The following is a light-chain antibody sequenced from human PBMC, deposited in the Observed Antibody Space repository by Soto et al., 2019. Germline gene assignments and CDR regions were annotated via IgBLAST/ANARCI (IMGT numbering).Light chain of an antibody. Sequence: EIVLTQSPATLSLSPWERATLSCMASQSVSSYLAWYQQKPGQAPRLLIYGASTRATGIPARFSGSGSGTEFTLTISSLQPDDFATYYCQQYNSHWTFGQGTKVDI. CDR3: QQYNSHWT. CDR1: QSVSSY. CDR2: GAS. J-gene: IGKJ1*01. V-gene: IGKV3-15*01.